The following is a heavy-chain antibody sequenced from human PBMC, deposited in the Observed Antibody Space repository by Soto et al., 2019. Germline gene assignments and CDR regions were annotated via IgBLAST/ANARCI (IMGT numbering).Heavy chain of an antibody. D-gene: IGHD5-12*01. CDR3: ARHRSLVATMGYYYYYGMDV. CDR2: IYPGDSDT. V-gene: IGHV5-51*01. J-gene: IGHJ6*02. CDR1: GYSFTSYW. Sequence: PGESLKISCKGSGYSFTSYWIGWVRQMPGKGLEWMGIIYPGDSDTRYSPSFQGQVTISADKSISTAYLQWSSLKASDTATYYCARHRSLVATMGYYYYYGMDVWGQGTTVTVSS.